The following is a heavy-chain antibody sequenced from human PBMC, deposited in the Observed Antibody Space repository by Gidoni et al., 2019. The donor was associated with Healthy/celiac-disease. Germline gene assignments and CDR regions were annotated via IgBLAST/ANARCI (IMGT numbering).Heavy chain of an antibody. CDR1: GGSIRSSSYY. V-gene: IGHV4-39*01. CDR2: IYYSVST. Sequence: QLQLQESGPGLVKPSETLSLTCTVSGGSIRSSSYYWGWIRQPPGKGLEWIGSIYYSVSTYYNPSLKSRVTISVDTSKNQFSLKLSSVTAADTAVYYCARQGGNIAQYYFDYWGQGTLVTVSS. D-gene: IGHD1-26*01. CDR3: ARQGGNIAQYYFDY. J-gene: IGHJ4*02.